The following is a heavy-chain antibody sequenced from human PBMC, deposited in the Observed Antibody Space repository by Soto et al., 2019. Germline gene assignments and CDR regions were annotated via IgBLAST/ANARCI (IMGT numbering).Heavy chain of an antibody. V-gene: IGHV4-31*03. CDR1: GGSINSGGYY. CDR2: MYYSGST. CDR3: ARGYRQSGYSSSWVFDY. Sequence: QVQLRESGPGLVKPSQTLPLTCTFSGGSINSGGYYWTWSRHHPGKALEWIGYMYYSGSTYYNPFLRSRVIISADTSENHFSLKLSSVTAADTAVYFCARGYRQSGYSSSWVFDYWGQGTLVNVSS. D-gene: IGHD6-13*01. J-gene: IGHJ4*02.